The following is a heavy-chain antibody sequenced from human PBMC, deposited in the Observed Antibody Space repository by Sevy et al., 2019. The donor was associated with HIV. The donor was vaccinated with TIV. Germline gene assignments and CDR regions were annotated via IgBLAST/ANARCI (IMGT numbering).Heavy chain of an antibody. J-gene: IGHJ4*02. CDR1: GFTFDDYA. CDR3: AKGMWELLRDYFDY. D-gene: IGHD1-26*01. Sequence: GGSLRLSCAASGFTFDDYAIHWVRQAPGKGLEWVSAISWNSGSIGYADSVKGRFTISRDNAKDSLYLQMNSLRAEDTALYYCAKGMWELLRDYFDYWGQGTLVTVSS. V-gene: IGHV3-9*01. CDR2: ISWNSGSI.